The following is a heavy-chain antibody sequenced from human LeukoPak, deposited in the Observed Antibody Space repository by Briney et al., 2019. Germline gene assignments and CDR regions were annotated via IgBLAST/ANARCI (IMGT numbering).Heavy chain of an antibody. Sequence: SVKVSCKASGGTFSSYAISWVRQAPGQGLEWMGKIIPMLGVAIYAQNFQGRVTITADKSTSTAYMELSSLRSEDTAVYYCARDATYFYDSSGYYNDVWGQGTLVAVSS. D-gene: IGHD3-22*01. CDR3: ARDATYFYDSSGYYNDV. CDR2: IIPMLGVA. V-gene: IGHV1-69*04. J-gene: IGHJ4*02. CDR1: GGTFSSYA.